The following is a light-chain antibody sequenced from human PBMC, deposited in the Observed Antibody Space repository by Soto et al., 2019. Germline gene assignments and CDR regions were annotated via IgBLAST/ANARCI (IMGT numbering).Light chain of an antibody. V-gene: IGKV3-11*01. J-gene: IGKJ3*01. CDR1: QSVSSY. CDR3: QQRSSWPPA. CDR2: DAS. Sequence: EIVLTQSPAILSLSPGERATLSCRASQSVSSYLAWYQQKPGQAPRLLIYDASNRATGISARFSGSGSGTDFTLTISSLEPEDFVVYYCQQRSSWPPAFGPGTKVDI.